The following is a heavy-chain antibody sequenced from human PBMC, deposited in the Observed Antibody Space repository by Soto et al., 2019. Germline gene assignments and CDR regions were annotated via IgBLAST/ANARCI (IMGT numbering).Heavy chain of an antibody. J-gene: IGHJ4*02. CDR2: IYWDDDK. V-gene: IGHV2-5*02. CDR1: GFSLTTTGLG. CDR3: AHRSNFYDSSGLGFDT. D-gene: IGHD3-22*01. Sequence: SGPTRVNPTQTLTLTCSFSGFSLTTTGLGVAWIRQPPGKAPQWLALIYWDDDKRYTPSLNSRLTITKDTSNNQVVLTMTDLAPVDTGTYYCAHRSNFYDSSGLGFDTWGQGILVTVSS.